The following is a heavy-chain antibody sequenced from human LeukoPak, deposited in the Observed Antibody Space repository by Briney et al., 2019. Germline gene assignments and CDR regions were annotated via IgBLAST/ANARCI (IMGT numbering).Heavy chain of an antibody. CDR2: TYTGGNS. D-gene: IGHD3-3*01. CDR3: ARPHPRTVFGVFSYYYGMDV. CDR1: GFTVSSIH. V-gene: IGHV3-53*01. J-gene: IGHJ6*02. Sequence: GGSLRLSCAASGFTVSSIHMVWVRQAPGKGLEWVSVTYTGGNSYYADSVKGRFIISRDISKNTLYLQMNSLRAEDSALYYCARPHPRTVFGVFSYYYGMDVWGQGTTVTVSS.